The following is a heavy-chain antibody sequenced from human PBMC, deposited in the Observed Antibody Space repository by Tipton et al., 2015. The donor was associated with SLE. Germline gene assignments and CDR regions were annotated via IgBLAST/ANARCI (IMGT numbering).Heavy chain of an antibody. V-gene: IGHV3-48*03. Sequence: SLRLSCAASGFTFSSYEMNWVRQAPGKGLEWVSYISSSGSTIYYADSVKGRFTISRDNAKNSLYLQMNSLRAEDTAVYYCARQWLSAFDIWGQGTMVTVSS. J-gene: IGHJ3*02. CDR3: ARQWLSAFDI. D-gene: IGHD3-22*01. CDR1: GFTFSSYE. CDR2: ISSSGSTI.